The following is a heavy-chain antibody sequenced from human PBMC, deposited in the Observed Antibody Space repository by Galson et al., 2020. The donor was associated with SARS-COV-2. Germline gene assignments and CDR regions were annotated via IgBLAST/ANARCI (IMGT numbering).Heavy chain of an antibody. Sequence: GGSLRLSCAASGFSFSAYSMNWVRQAPGKGPEWVSAISSSSSYIYYADSVKGRFTISRDNAKNSLYLQMNRLRAEDTAMYYCARDASWAMFAMDVWGQGTTVTVSS. J-gene: IGHJ6*02. V-gene: IGHV3-21*01. CDR3: ARDASWAMFAMDV. CDR2: ISSSSSYI. CDR1: GFSFSAYS. D-gene: IGHD3-10*02.